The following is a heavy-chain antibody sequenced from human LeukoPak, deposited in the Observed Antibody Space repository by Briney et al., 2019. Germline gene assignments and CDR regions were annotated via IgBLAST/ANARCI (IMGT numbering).Heavy chain of an antibody. J-gene: IGHJ3*01. CDR2: IYYTGTT. D-gene: IGHD3-16*01. V-gene: IGHV4-59*08. CDR3: ARRWVYDKRAFDA. CDR1: GGSISSYY. Sequence: PSETLSLTCTVSGGSISSYYWSWIRQPPGKGLEWIGYIYYTGTTDSNPSLKSRVTISLDTSKNQFSLNLSSVTAADTAVYYCARRWVYDKRAFDAWGQGTMVTVSS.